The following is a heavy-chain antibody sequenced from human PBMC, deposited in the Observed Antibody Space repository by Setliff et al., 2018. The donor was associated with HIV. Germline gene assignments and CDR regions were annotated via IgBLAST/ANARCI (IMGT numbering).Heavy chain of an antibody. Sequence: ASVKVSCKASGYTFNNYYMHWVRQAPGQGLEWMGIINPSDNRTYYAQKFQGRVTMTRVTSTSSVYMELRSLRSEDTAVYYCARAYYDSVWGSHRYRFYYFDYWGQGSLVTVSS. CDR2: INPSDNRT. CDR1: GYTFNNYY. V-gene: IGHV1-46*02. D-gene: IGHD3-16*02. CDR3: ARAYYDSVWGSHRYRFYYFDY. J-gene: IGHJ4*02.